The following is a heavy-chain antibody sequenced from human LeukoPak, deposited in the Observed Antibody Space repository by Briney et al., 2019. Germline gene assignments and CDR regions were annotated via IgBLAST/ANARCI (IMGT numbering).Heavy chain of an antibody. CDR1: GFTFSSYG. Sequence: GGSLRLSCAASGFTFSSYGMHWVRQAPGKGLEWVAVISYDGSNKYYADSVKGRFTISRDNSKNTLYLQMNSLRAEDTAVYYCAKFLGLRGVDYWGQGTLVTVSS. V-gene: IGHV3-30*18. D-gene: IGHD5-12*01. J-gene: IGHJ4*02. CDR2: ISYDGSNK. CDR3: AKFLGLRGVDY.